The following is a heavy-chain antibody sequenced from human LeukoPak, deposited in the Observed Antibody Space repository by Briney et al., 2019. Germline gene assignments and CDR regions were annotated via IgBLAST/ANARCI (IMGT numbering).Heavy chain of an antibody. CDR2: IYYSGST. CDR1: GGSISSYY. D-gene: IGHD2-8*01. V-gene: IGHV4-59*01. CDR3: ARMIRVYYFDY. J-gene: IGHJ4*02. Sequence: PSETLSLTCTVSGGSISSYYWSWIRQPPGKGLEWIGYIYYSGSTNYNPSLKSRVTISVDTSKNQFSLNLSSVTAADTAVYYCARMIRVYYFDYWGQGTLVTVSS.